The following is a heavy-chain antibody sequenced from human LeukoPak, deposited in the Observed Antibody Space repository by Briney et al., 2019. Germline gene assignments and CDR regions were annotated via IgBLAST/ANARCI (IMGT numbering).Heavy chain of an antibody. CDR3: ARQTGVAVATFYFDD. J-gene: IGHJ4*02. Sequence: PSETLSLTCTVSGGSISSYYWSWIRQPPGKGLEWIGYIYYSGSTNYNPSLKSRVTISVDTSKNQFSLKLSSVTAADTAVYYCARQTGVAVATFYFDDWGQGTQVTVSS. CDR1: GGSISSYY. CDR2: IYYSGST. V-gene: IGHV4-59*08. D-gene: IGHD2-15*01.